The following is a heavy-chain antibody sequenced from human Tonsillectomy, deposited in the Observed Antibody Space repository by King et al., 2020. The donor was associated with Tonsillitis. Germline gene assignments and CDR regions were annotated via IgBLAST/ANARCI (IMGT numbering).Heavy chain of an antibody. CDR3: ARQGEYYDFWSGYYTGIDYYYYMDV. CDR1: GGSISSSSYY. D-gene: IGHD3-3*01. V-gene: IGHV4-39*01. J-gene: IGHJ6*03. Sequence: LQLQESGPGLVKPSETLSLTCTVSGGSISSSSYYWGWIRQPPGKGLEWIGSIYYSGSTYYNPSLKSRVTISVYTSKNQFSLKLSSVTAADTAVYYCARQGEYYDFWSGYYTGIDYYYYMDVWGKGTTVTVSS. CDR2: IYYSGST.